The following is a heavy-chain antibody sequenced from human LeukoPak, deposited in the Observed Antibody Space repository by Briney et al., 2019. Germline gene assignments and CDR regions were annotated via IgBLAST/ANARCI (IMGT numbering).Heavy chain of an antibody. V-gene: IGHV4-34*01. CDR2: IYYSGST. CDR1: GGSFSGYY. J-gene: IGHJ5*02. CDR3: APYSSSYNWFDP. Sequence: SETLSLTCAVYGGSFSGYYWSWIRQPPGKGLEWIGSIYYSGSTYYNPSLKSRVTISVDTSKNQFSLKLSSVTAADTAVYYCAPYSSSYNWFDPWGQGTLVTVSS. D-gene: IGHD6-6*01.